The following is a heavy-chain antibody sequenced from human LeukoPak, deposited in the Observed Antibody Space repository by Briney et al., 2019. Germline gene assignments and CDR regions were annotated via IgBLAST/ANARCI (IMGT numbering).Heavy chain of an antibody. V-gene: IGHV4-59*01. J-gene: IGHJ6*03. D-gene: IGHD3-3*01. CDR2: IYYSGST. Sequence: PSETLSLTCAVYGGSFSGYYWSWIRQPPGKGLEWIGYIYYSGSTNYNPSLKSRVTISVDTSKNQFSLKLSSVTAADTAVYYCARGGSEYDFWSGYYPTSYYYYMDVWGKGTTVTVSS. CDR3: ARGGSEYDFWSGYYPTSYYYYMDV. CDR1: GGSFSGYY.